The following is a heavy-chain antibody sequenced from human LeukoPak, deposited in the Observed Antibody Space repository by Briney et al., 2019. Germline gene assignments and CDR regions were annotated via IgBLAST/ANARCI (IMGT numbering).Heavy chain of an antibody. V-gene: IGHV4-39*07. D-gene: IGHD5/OR15-5a*01. CDR1: GGSISASSYY. CDR3: ARVAHDLYPYYFDY. CDR2: IYYGGST. Sequence: SGTLSLTCTVSGGSISASSYYWGWIRQPPGKGLEWIGTIYYGGSTYYSPSLKNRVTISVDTSKNQFSLKLSSVTAADTAVYYCARVAHDLYPYYFDYWGQGTLVTVSS. J-gene: IGHJ4*02.